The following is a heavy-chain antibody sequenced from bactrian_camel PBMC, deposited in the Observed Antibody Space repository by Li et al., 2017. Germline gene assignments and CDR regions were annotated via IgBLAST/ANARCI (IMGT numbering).Heavy chain of an antibody. Sequence: DVQLVESGGGSVQRGGSLRLSCATPGFRVGSFCIGWFRQVTGKGREGVATIYENGGIIVYADPVKGRFTISRDNAMNTVYLQMNNLEPEDSARYYCARSRRSSARWIHSNPPGQGTQVTVS. J-gene: IGHJ4*01. CDR2: IYENGGII. CDR1: GFRVGSFC. V-gene: IGHV3S40*01. D-gene: IGHD1*01.